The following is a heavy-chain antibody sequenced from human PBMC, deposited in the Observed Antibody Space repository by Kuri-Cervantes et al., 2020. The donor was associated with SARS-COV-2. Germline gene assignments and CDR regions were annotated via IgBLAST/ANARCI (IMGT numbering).Heavy chain of an antibody. CDR3: AKDKTTRIASTGTSDY. CDR2: ISYDGSNK. V-gene: IGHV3-30*01. D-gene: IGHD6-13*01. Sequence: GESLKISCSASGFTFSSYAMHWVRQAPGKGLEWVAVISYDGSNKYYADSVKGRFTISRDNSKNTLYLQLNSLRAEDTAMYYCAKDKTTRIASTGTSDYWGQGTLVTVSS. CDR1: GFTFSSYA. J-gene: IGHJ4*02.